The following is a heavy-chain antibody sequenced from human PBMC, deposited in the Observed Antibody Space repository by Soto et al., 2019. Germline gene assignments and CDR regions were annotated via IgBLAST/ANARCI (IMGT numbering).Heavy chain of an antibody. CDR1: GFTFTDHY. V-gene: IGHV3-72*01. CDR3: ARVSGSYDFDY. D-gene: IGHD1-26*01. Sequence: RGSLRLSCAASGFTFTDHYMDWVRQAPGKGLEWVGRIRKKVNSYTTEYAASVKGRFTISRDDSKNSLYLQMNSLKTEDTAVYYCARVSGSYDFDYWGQGTLLAVSS. J-gene: IGHJ4*02. CDR2: IRKKVNSYTT.